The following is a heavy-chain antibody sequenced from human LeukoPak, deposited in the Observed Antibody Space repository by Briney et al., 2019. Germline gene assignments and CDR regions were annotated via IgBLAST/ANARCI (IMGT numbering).Heavy chain of an antibody. CDR3: ASQWYYYDSSGLGAFDI. D-gene: IGHD3-22*01. V-gene: IGHV4-39*01. J-gene: IGHJ3*02. CDR2: IYYSGSA. Sequence: SETLSLTCTVSGGSISKSSYYWGWIRQPPGKGLEWIGSIYYSGSAYYNPSLKSRVTISVDTSKSQFSLKLSSVTAADTAMYYCASQWYYYDSSGLGAFDIWGQGTMVTVSS. CDR1: GGSISKSSYY.